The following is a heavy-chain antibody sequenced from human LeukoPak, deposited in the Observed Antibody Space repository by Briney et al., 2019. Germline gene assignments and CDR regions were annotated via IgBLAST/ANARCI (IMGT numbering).Heavy chain of an antibody. CDR1: GLTFSSYD. V-gene: IGHV3-21*01. D-gene: IGHD2-21*02. CDR2: LTTDSRYI. Sequence: GGSLRLSCAVSGLTFSSYDMNWVRQAPGKGLEWVSSLTTDSRYIYYADSVKGRFTISRDNAKNSLYLEMNNLRAEDTAVYYCARGGMTAIRGDAFDIWGQGTKVTVSS. J-gene: IGHJ3*02. CDR3: ARGGMTAIRGDAFDI.